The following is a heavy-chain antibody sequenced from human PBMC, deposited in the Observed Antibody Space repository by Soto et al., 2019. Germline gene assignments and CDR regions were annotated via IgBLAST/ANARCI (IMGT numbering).Heavy chain of an antibody. CDR3: ARLASGWQYYYFDF. D-gene: IGHD6-19*01. CDR1: GGPFSPYF. V-gene: IGHV4-34*01. J-gene: IGHJ2*01. Sequence: QVQLQQWGAGLLKPSETLSLTCAVYGGPFSPYFWSWFRQPPGKGLEGIGEINHSGGTNYNPSITRRATLSVDTSKNQVSLKLTSVTAADTAVYYCARLASGWQYYYFDFWGRGTPVTVSS. CDR2: INHSGGT.